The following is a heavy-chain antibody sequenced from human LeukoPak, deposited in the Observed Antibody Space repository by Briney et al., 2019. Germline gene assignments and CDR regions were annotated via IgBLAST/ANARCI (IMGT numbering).Heavy chain of an antibody. Sequence: GGSLRLSCAASGFTFTSYWMNWVRQAPGKGLEWVAVISYDGSNKYYADSVKGRFSISRDNSKNTLWLQMNSLRAEDTAVYYCARDCRDFRTYYFDYWGQGTLVTVSS. CDR3: ARDCRDFRTYYFDY. J-gene: IGHJ4*02. V-gene: IGHV3-30-3*01. D-gene: IGHD3-3*01. CDR1: GFTFTSYW. CDR2: ISYDGSNK.